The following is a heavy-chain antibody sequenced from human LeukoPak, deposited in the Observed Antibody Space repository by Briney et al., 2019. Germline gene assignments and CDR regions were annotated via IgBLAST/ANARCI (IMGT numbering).Heavy chain of an antibody. D-gene: IGHD6-13*01. J-gene: IGHJ3*02. V-gene: IGHV3-23*01. Sequence: PGGSLRLSCAASVFTFSSYAMSWVRQAPGKGLEWVSAISGSGGSTYYADSVKGRFTISRDNSKNTLYLQMSSLRAEDTAVYYCAKDLGADSSSWSFDDAFDIWGQGTMVTVSS. CDR1: VFTFSSYA. CDR3: AKDLGADSSSWSFDDAFDI. CDR2: ISGSGGST.